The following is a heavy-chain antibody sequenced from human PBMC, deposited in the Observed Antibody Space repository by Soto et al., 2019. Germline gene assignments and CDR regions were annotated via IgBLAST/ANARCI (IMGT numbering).Heavy chain of an antibody. J-gene: IGHJ5*02. CDR3: ARADPPSYYDIPNWFDP. Sequence: QVQLVQSGAEVKKPGASVKVSCKASGYTFTSYAMHWVRQAPGQRLEWMGWINAGNGNTKYSQKFQGRVTITRDTSASTAYMELSSLRSEDTAVYYCARADPPSYYDIPNWFDPWGQGTLVTVSS. CDR1: GYTFTSYA. D-gene: IGHD3-9*01. CDR2: INAGNGNT. V-gene: IGHV1-3*01.